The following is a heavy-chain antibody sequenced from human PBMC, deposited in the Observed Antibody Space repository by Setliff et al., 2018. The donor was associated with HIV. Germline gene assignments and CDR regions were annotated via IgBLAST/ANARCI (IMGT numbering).Heavy chain of an antibody. CDR1: GVSISDHY. D-gene: IGHD2-15*01. V-gene: IGHV4-4*09. J-gene: IGHJ4*02. Sequence: SETLSLTCFVSGVSISDHYWGWIRQPPGKGLEWIGYIYSSGTTQYNPSVEGRVTMSLDTSRDQFSLKLASVTAADTAVYVCAGDYAGSGRPFDYWGQGISVTVSS. CDR3: AGDYAGSGRPFDY. CDR2: IYSSGTT.